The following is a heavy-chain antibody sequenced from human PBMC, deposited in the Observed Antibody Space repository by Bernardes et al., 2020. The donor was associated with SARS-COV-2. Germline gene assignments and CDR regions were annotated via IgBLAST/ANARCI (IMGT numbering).Heavy chain of an antibody. D-gene: IGHD2-2*01. CDR1: GFTFSSYA. Sequence: GGSLRLSCAASGFTFSSYAMSWVRQAPGKGLEWVSAISGSGGSTYYADSVKGRFTISRDNSKNTLYLQMNSLRAEDTAVYYCAKCLGSTSCYRSLGYWGQGTLVTVSS. CDR2: ISGSGGST. V-gene: IGHV3-23*01. CDR3: AKCLGSTSCYRSLGY. J-gene: IGHJ4*02.